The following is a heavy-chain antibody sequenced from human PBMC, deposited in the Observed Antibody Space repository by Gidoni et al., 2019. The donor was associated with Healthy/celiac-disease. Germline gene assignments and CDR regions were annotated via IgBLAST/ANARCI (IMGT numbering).Heavy chain of an antibody. J-gene: IGHJ4*02. V-gene: IGHV3-15*01. CDR2: IKSKTDGGTT. CDR1: GSTFSNAW. D-gene: IGHD3-3*01. Sequence: EGQLVESGGGLVKPGGSLRISCAASGSTFSNAWMSWVRQAPGKGLEWVGRIKSKTDGGTTDYAAPVKGRFTISRDDSKNTLYLQMNSLKTEDTAVYYCTTFLSGGYDFWGGYQYWGQGTLVTVSS. CDR3: TTFLSGGYDFWGGYQY.